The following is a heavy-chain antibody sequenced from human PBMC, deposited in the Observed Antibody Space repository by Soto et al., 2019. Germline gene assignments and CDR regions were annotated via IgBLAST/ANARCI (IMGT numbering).Heavy chain of an antibody. CDR3: ATYGSGWSGRKFDY. V-gene: IGHV3-11*01. D-gene: IGHD6-19*01. Sequence: QVQLVESGGGLVQPGGSLRLSCAASGLTFRDYYMSWIRQAPGKGLEWVSYISSSGNTIHYADSVKGRFTISRDDAGDSLYLQMNSLRADDTAVYYCATYGSGWSGRKFDYWGQGTLVTVSS. CDR1: GLTFRDYY. J-gene: IGHJ4*02. CDR2: ISSSGNTI.